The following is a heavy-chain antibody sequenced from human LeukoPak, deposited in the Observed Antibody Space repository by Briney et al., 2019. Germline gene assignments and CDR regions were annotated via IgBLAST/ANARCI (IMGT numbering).Heavy chain of an antibody. J-gene: IGHJ4*02. CDR1: GYSFTSYW. D-gene: IGHD2-21*02. CDR3: ARQTKGGVVTAIFSFGY. Sequence: GESLKISCKGSGYSFTSYWIGWVRQMPGKGLEWMGIIYPGDSDTRYSPSFQGQVTISADKSISTAYLQWSSLKASDTGMYYCARQTKGGVVTAIFSFGYWGQGTLVTVSS. CDR2: IYPGDSDT. V-gene: IGHV5-51*01.